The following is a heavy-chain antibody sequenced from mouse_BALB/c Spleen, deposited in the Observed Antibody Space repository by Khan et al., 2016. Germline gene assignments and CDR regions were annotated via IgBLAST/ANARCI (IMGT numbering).Heavy chain of an antibody. J-gene: IGHJ2*01. CDR1: GYSFTGYF. D-gene: IGHD2-2*01. Sequence: VQLQQSGPELVKPGASVKISRKASGYSFTGYFMNWVKQSHGKSLEWIGHINPKNGDTFYNQNFKGKATLTVDTSSSTAHMELLSLTSEDSAVYYCGRGDGYDYFDYWGQGTTLTVSS. CDR3: GRGDGYDYFDY. CDR2: INPKNGDT. V-gene: IGHV1-37*01.